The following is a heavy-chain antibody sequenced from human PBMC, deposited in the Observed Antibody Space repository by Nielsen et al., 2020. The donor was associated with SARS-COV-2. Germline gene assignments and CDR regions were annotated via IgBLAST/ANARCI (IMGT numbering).Heavy chain of an antibody. Sequence: GESLKISCAASGFTFSSYGMHWVRQAPGKGLEWMAVISYDGSNKYYADSVKGRFTISRDNSKNTLYLQMNSLRAEDTAVYYCAKELAVTSGLDYWGQGTLVTVSS. CDR3: AKELAVTSGLDY. CDR1: GFTFSSYG. D-gene: IGHD4-17*01. V-gene: IGHV3-30*18. J-gene: IGHJ4*02. CDR2: ISYDGSNK.